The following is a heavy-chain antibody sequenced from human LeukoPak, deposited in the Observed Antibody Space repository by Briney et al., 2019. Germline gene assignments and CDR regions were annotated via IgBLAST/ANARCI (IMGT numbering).Heavy chain of an antibody. D-gene: IGHD1-26*01. CDR1: GFTFSSYE. CDR3: AREGELKGYYFDY. CDR2: ISSSGSTI. J-gene: IGHJ4*02. Sequence: PGGSLRLSCAASGFTFSSYEMNWVRQAPGKGLEWVSYISSSGSTIYYADSVKGRFTISRDNAKNSLYLQMNSLRAEDTALYYCAREGELKGYYFDYWGQGTLVTVSS. V-gene: IGHV3-48*03.